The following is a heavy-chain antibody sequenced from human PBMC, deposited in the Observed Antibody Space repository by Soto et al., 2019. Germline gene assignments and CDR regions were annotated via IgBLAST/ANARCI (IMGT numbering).Heavy chain of an antibody. CDR2: NNSDGSST. V-gene: IGHV3-74*01. CDR1: GFTFSSYW. J-gene: IGHJ4*02. Sequence: EVQLVESGGGLVQPGGSLRLSCAASGFTFSSYWMHWVRQAPGKGLVWVSRNNSDGSSTSYADSVKGRFTIFRDNAKNKLYLKTSNLRAEDTAVYYCVRTSLVVAAATREDYWGQATLVTVSS. CDR3: VRTSLVVAAATREDY. D-gene: IGHD2-15*01.